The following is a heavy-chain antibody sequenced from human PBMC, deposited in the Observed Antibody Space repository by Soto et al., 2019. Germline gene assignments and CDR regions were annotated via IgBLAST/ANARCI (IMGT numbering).Heavy chain of an antibody. CDR1: GFTFSSYA. CDR3: AKDLDIVVVPAAMAGFDY. V-gene: IGHV3-23*01. Sequence: GGSLRLSCVASGFTFSSYAMSWVRQAPGKGLEWVSAISGSGGSTYYADSVKGRFTISRDNSKNTLYLQMNSLRAEDTAVYYCAKDLDIVVVPAAMAGFDYWGQGTLVTVSS. J-gene: IGHJ4*02. CDR2: ISGSGGST. D-gene: IGHD2-2*03.